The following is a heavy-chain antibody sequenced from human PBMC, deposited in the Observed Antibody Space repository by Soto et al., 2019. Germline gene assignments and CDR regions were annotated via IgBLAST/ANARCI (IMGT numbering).Heavy chain of an antibody. CDR2: IYYSGST. CDR1: GGSISSGGYY. CDR3: ARAGSNYYDSSGYYYSFAFDI. J-gene: IGHJ3*02. V-gene: IGHV4-31*03. D-gene: IGHD3-22*01. Sequence: SETLSLTCTVSGGSISSGGYYWSWIRQHPGKGLEWIGYIYYSGSTYYNPSLKSRVTISVDTSKNQFSLKLSSVTAADTAVYYCARAGSNYYDSSGYYYSFAFDIWGQGTMVPVSS.